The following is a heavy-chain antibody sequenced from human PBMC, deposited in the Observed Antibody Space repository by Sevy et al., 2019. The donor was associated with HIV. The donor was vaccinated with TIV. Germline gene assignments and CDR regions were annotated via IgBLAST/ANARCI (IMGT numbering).Heavy chain of an antibody. CDR1: GGSISSSSYY. CDR3: ARWGPVGATIYDAFDI. V-gene: IGHV4-39*01. Sequence: QSQTLSLTCTVSGGSISSSSYYWGWIRQPPGKGLEWIGSIYYSGSTYYNPSLKSRVTISVDTSKNQFSLKLSSVTAADTAVYYCARWGPVGATIYDAFDIWGQGTMVTVSS. D-gene: IGHD1-26*01. J-gene: IGHJ3*02. CDR2: IYYSGST.